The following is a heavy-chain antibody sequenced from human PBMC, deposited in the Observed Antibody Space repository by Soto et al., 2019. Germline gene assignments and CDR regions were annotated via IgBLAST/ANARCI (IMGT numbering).Heavy chain of an antibody. Sequence: QVQLVQSGAEVKKPGSLVKVSCKASGGTFSSYAISWVRQAPGQGLEWMGGIIPIFGTANYAQKFQGRVTSPADESMSPADMEQGIQRSEDAAVYCCARGESSGSQQNNSPLHYQTSSYYDMDVWGQGSTVTVCS. CDR1: GGTFSSYA. D-gene: IGHD3-22*01. J-gene: IGHJ6*02. CDR3: ARGESSGSQQNNSPLHYQTSSYYDMDV. CDR2: IIPIFGTA. V-gene: IGHV1-69*12.